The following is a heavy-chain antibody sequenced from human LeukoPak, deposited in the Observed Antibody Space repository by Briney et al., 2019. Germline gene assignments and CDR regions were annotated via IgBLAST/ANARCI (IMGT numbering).Heavy chain of an antibody. V-gene: IGHV4-30-4*07. Sequence: SQTLSLTCAVSGGSISSGGYSWSWIRQPPGKGLEWIGYIYYSGSTYYNPSLKSRVTISVDTSKNQFSLKLSSVTAADPAVYYCARGKDYYDSSGYYYPDAFDIWGQGTMVTVSS. J-gene: IGHJ3*02. D-gene: IGHD3-22*01. CDR2: IYYSGST. CDR1: GGSISSGGYS. CDR3: ARGKDYYDSSGYYYPDAFDI.